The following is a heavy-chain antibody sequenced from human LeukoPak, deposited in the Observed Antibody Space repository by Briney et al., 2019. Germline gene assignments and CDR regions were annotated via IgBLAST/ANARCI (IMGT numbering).Heavy chain of an antibody. V-gene: IGHV3-53*01. CDR3: ARDALDY. CDR2: IYSDGTS. J-gene: IGHJ4*02. Sequence: PGGSLRLSCAASGFTVSSSYVSWVRQAPGKGLEWVSVIYSDGTSYYADSVKGRFTISRDNSKNTLYLQMNSLRVEDTAVYYCARDALDYWGQGTLVTVSS. CDR1: GFTVSSSY.